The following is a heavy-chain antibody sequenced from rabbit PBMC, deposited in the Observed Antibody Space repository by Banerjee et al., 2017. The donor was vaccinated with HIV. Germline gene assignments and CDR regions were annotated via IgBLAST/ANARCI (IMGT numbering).Heavy chain of an antibody. V-gene: IGHV1S45*01. CDR2: IYGGSSGST. Sequence: QEQLEESGGDLVKPEGSLTLTCTASGFSFSSSYYMCWVRQAPGKGPEWIACIYGGSSGSTYYASWAKGRFTISKTSSTTVTLQMTSLTVADTATYFCAREDAGGAIAYFSLWGQGTLVTVS. D-gene: IGHD4-2*01. CDR1: GFSFSSSYY. CDR3: AREDAGGAIAYFSL. J-gene: IGHJ4*01.